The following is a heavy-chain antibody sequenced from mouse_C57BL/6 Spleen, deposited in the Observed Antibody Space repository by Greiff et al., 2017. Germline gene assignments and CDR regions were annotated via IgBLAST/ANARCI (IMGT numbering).Heavy chain of an antibody. D-gene: IGHD1-1*01. CDR1: GYTFTSYW. CDR3: ARGLITTVVPRDY. Sequence: VQLQQPGTELVKPGASVKLSCKASGYTFTSYWMHWVKQRPGQGLEWIGNINPSNGGTNYNEKFKSKATLTVDKSSSTAYMQLSSLTSEDSAVYYCARGLITTVVPRDYWGQGTSVTVSS. CDR2: INPSNGGT. J-gene: IGHJ4*01. V-gene: IGHV1-53*01.